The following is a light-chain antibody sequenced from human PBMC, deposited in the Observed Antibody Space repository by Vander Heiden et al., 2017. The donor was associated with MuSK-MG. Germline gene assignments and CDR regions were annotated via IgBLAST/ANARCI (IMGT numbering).Light chain of an antibody. V-gene: IGLV4-60*03. CDR2: LEGSGSY. Sequence: QPVLTQSSSASASLGSSVKLTCTLSSGHSSHIIAWHQQQPGKAPRYLMKLEGSGSYNKGSGGPDRFSGSSSGADRYLTISNLQSEDEADYFCETWDSDTPVFGGGTKLTVL. CDR1: SGHSSHI. J-gene: IGLJ3*02. CDR3: ETWDSDTPV.